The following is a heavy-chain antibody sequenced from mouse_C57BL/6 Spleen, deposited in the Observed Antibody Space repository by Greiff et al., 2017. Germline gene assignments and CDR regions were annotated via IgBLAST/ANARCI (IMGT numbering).Heavy chain of an antibody. CDR2: IYPGDGDT. CDR3: ARSPNWDDARDY. Sequence: QVQLKESGAELVKPGASVKISCKASGYAFSSYWMNWVKQRPGKGLEWIGQIYPGDGDTNYNGKFKGKATLTADKSSSTAYMQLSSLTSEDSAVYFCARSPNWDDARDYWGQGTSVTVSA. V-gene: IGHV1-80*01. CDR1: GYAFSSYW. J-gene: IGHJ4*01. D-gene: IGHD4-1*01.